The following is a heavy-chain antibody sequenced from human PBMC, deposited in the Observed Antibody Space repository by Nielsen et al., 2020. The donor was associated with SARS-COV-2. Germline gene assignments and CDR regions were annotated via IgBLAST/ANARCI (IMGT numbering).Heavy chain of an antibody. CDR2: TDWDDDK. V-gene: IGHV2-70*11. Sequence: WIRQPPGKALEWLARTDWDDDKYYSTSLKTRLTISKDTSKNQVVLTMTNMDPVDTATYYCARINYGDYAYYYGMDVWGQGTTVTSP. J-gene: IGHJ6*02. D-gene: IGHD4-17*01. CDR3: ARINYGDYAYYYGMDV.